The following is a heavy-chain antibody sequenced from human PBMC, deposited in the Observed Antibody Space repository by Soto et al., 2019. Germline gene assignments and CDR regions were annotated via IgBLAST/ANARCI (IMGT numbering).Heavy chain of an antibody. CDR1: GYTFTGYY. J-gene: IGHJ6*02. Sequence: ASVKVSCKASGYTFTGYYMHWVRQAPGQGLEWMGWINPTSGGTNYAQKFQGWVTMTRDTSISTAYMELSRLRSDDPAVYYCARGLLTTSAYYYYGMDVWGQGTTVTVSS. D-gene: IGHD4-4*01. CDR3: ARGLLTTSAYYYYGMDV. V-gene: IGHV1-2*04. CDR2: INPTSGGT.